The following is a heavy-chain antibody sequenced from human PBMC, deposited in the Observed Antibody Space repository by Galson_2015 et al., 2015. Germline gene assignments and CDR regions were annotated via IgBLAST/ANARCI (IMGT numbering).Heavy chain of an antibody. V-gene: IGHV3-30*18. CDR2: ISYDGSNK. CDR1: GFTFSSYG. Sequence: SLRLSCAASGFTFSSYGMHWVRQAPGKGLEWVAVISYDGSNKYYADSVKGRFTISRDNSKNTLYLQMNSLRAEDTAVYYCAKGREKGPFDYWGQGTLVTVSS. CDR3: AKGREKGPFDY. J-gene: IGHJ4*02.